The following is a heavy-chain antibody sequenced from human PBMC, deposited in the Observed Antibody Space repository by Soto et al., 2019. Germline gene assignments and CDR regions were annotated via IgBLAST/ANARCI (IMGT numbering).Heavy chain of an antibody. CDR1: GFTFSSYS. D-gene: IGHD5-18*01. CDR2: ISSSSSYI. CDR3: ARDQPGYSYGYGLGY. V-gene: IGHV3-21*01. J-gene: IGHJ4*02. Sequence: GGSLRLSCAASGFTFSSYSMNWVRQAPGKGLEWVSSISSSSSYIYYEESVKGRITIYRDNNKNSLYQKMNSIKAENTEKYYYARDQPGYSYGYGLGYWGQGTLVTVSS.